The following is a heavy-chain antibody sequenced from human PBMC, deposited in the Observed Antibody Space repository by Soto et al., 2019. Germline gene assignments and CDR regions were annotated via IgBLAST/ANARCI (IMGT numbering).Heavy chain of an antibody. Sequence: QVQLVQSGAEVKKPGSSVKVSCKASGGTFSSYAISWVRQAPGQGLEWMGGIIPIFGTANYAQKFQGRVTIAAAESTSTAYMELSSLRSEDTAVYYCARDGDTAMVGAIYFDYWGQGTLVTVSS. D-gene: IGHD5-18*01. CDR3: ARDGDTAMVGAIYFDY. CDR2: IIPIFGTA. V-gene: IGHV1-69*12. J-gene: IGHJ4*02. CDR1: GGTFSSYA.